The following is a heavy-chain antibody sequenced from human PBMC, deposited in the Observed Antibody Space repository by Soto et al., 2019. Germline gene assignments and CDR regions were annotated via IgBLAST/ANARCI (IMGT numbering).Heavy chain of an antibody. V-gene: IGHV3-23*01. Sequence: EVQLLESGGGLVQPGGSLRLSCAASGFTFSTYAMSWVRQAPGKGLEWVSGLFGSGGGISYADSVKGRFIISRENSNNRTDLQKQRRRVADTAVEYCSKGRRPGDRWPGDHWGQGTLVTVSS. CDR2: LFGSGGGI. CDR3: SKGRRPGDRWPGDH. D-gene: IGHD2-21*01. J-gene: IGHJ4*02. CDR1: GFTFSTYA.